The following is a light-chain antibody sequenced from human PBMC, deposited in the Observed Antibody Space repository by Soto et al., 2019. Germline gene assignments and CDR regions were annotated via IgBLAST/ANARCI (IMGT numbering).Light chain of an antibody. V-gene: IGKV3-20*01. J-gene: IGKJ1*01. CDR3: QQYGRSPRT. Sequence: EIELTQSPGTLSLSPGERATLSCRASQSISSTLLAWYQQKPGQAPRLLIYGASTRATGIPARFSGSGSGTEFTLTISSLQSEDFAVYYCQQYGRSPRTFGQGTKVDIK. CDR2: GAS. CDR1: QSISSTL.